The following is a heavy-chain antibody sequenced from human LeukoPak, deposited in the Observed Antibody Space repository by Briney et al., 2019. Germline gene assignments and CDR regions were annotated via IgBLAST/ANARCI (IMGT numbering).Heavy chain of an antibody. Sequence: SETLSLTCTVSGGSISSSSYYWGWIRQPPGKGLEWIGSIYYSGSTYYNPSLKSRVTISVDTSKNQFSLKLSSVTAAGTAVYYCARQILQLGYCSSTSCYPFDYWGQGTLVTVSS. CDR2: IYYSGST. V-gene: IGHV4-39*01. D-gene: IGHD2-2*01. CDR1: GGSISSSSYY. CDR3: ARQILQLGYCSSTSCYPFDY. J-gene: IGHJ4*02.